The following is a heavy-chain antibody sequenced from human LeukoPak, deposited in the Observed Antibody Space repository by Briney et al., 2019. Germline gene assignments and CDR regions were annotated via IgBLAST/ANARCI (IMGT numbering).Heavy chain of an antibody. Sequence: ASVKVSCKASGYSFISNGISWVRQAPGQGLEWMGWISGYNGNTNYAQKLQGRVTMTTDTSTSTAYMELRSLRSDDTAIYYCARGGLWFGELSPKDYYYYMDVWGKGTTVTISS. CDR3: ARGGLWFGELSPKDYYYYMDV. J-gene: IGHJ6*03. D-gene: IGHD3-10*01. CDR2: ISGYNGNT. V-gene: IGHV1-18*01. CDR1: GYSFISNG.